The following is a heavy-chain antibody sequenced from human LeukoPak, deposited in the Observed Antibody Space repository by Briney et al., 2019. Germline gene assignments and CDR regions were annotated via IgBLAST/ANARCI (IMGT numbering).Heavy chain of an antibody. Sequence: SETLSLTCTVSGGSISSSSYYWGWIRQPPGKGLEWIGSIYYSGSTYYNPSLKSRVTISVDTSKNQFSLKLSSVTAADTAVYYCARECAYCGGSEADAFDIWGQGTMVTVSS. D-gene: IGHD2-21*01. J-gene: IGHJ3*02. V-gene: IGHV4-39*07. CDR1: GGSISSSSYY. CDR3: ARECAYCGGSEADAFDI. CDR2: IYYSGST.